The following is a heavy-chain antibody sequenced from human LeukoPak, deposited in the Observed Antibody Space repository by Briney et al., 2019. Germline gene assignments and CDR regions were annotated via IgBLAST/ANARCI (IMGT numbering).Heavy chain of an antibody. D-gene: IGHD2-15*01. CDR2: ISSDGNHK. CDR3: ASLLLYCSGSTCYSDY. J-gene: IGHJ4*02. V-gene: IGHV3-30*03. Sequence: GRSLRLSYAASGFTFSNYGMHWVRQAPGKGLEWVAVISSDGNHKYYADSVKGRFTISRDNSKNTLYLQMNSLRTEDAAVYYCASLLLYCSGSTCYSDYWGQGTLVTVSS. CDR1: GFTFSNYG.